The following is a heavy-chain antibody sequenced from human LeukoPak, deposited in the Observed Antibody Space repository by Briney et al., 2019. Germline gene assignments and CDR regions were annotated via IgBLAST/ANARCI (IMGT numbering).Heavy chain of an antibody. V-gene: IGHV1-2*06. CDR2: INPNSGGT. Sequence: GASVKVSCKASGYTFTGYYMHWVRQAPGQGLEWMRRINPNSGGTNYAQKFQGRVTMTRDTSISTAYMELSRLRSDDTAVYYCARADYGDYVWFDPWGQGTLVTVSS. J-gene: IGHJ5*02. D-gene: IGHD4-17*01. CDR1: GYTFTGYY. CDR3: ARADYGDYVWFDP.